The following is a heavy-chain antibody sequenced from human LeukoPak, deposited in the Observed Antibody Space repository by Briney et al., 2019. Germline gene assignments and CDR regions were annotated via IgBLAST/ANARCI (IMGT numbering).Heavy chain of an antibody. D-gene: IGHD1-26*01. Sequence: GASVKVSCKASGYTFTGYYMHWVRQAPGQGLEWMGWINPNSGGTNYAQKFQGWVTMTRDTSISTAYMELSRLRSDDTAVYYCARDCHPAGRGATYQADYWGQGTLVTVAS. J-gene: IGHJ4*02. CDR1: GYTFTGYY. CDR3: ARDCHPAGRGATYQADY. CDR2: INPNSGGT. V-gene: IGHV1-2*04.